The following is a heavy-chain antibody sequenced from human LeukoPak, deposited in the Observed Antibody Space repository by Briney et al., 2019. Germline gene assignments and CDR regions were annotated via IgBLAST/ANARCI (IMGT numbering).Heavy chain of an antibody. CDR1: GGPFSGYY. D-gene: IGHD6-6*01. CDR2: IYYSGST. CDR3: ARVRERVSRFDY. J-gene: IGHJ4*02. Sequence: SETLSLTCAVYGGPFSGYYWSWIRQHPGEGLEWIGYIYYSGSTYYNPSLKSRVTISVDTSKNQFSLKLSSVTAADTAVYYCARVRERVSRFDYWGQGTLVTVSS. V-gene: IGHV4-31*11.